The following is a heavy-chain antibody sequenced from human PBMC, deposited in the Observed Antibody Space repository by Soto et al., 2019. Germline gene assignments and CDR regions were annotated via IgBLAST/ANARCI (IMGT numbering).Heavy chain of an antibody. D-gene: IGHD3-9*01. CDR3: ASGLRLVIGSGGDFDY. Sequence: SGKVSWKSPGGPFSGYAITLVRQAPGQGLEWMGGIIPIFGTANYAQKFQGRVTITADESTSTAYMELSSLRSEDTAVYYCASGLRLVIGSGGDFDYWGQGTLVTVSS. CDR2: IIPIFGTA. CDR1: GGPFSGYA. J-gene: IGHJ4*02. V-gene: IGHV1-69*13.